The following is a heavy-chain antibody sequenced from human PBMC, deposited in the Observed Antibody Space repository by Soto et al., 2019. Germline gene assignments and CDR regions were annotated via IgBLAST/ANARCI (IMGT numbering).Heavy chain of an antibody. D-gene: IGHD4-17*01. V-gene: IGHV1-18*04. CDR2: ISAYNGNT. CDR3: ARSQRDYGDYADY. Sequence: ASVKVSCKASGYTFTSYGISWVRQAPGQGLEWMGWISAYNGNTNYAQKLQCRVTMTTDTSTSTDYMELRSLRSDDTAVYYCARSQRDYGDYADYWGQGTLVTVSS. CDR1: GYTFTSYG. J-gene: IGHJ4*02.